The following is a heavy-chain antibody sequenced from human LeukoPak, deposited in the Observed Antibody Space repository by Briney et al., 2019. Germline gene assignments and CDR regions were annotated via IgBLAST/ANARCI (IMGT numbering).Heavy chain of an antibody. D-gene: IGHD4-17*01. CDR3: AGRVHGDYPFFDY. CDR2: IYSGGST. J-gene: IGHJ4*02. CDR1: DFTVRNNY. Sequence: GGSLRLSCAASDFTVRNNYMSWVRQAPGKGLGWVSLIYSGGSTNYADSVKGRFVISKDNFRNTLYLQMNNLRADDTAVYYCAGRVHGDYPFFDYWGQGTLVTVSS. V-gene: IGHV3-53*01.